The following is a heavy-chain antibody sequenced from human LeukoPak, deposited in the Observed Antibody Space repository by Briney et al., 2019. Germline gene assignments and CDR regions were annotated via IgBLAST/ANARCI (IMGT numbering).Heavy chain of an antibody. V-gene: IGHV3-11*01. CDR1: GFTFSDYY. CDR3: VGDYDSSGYAIDH. Sequence: GGSLRLSCAASGFTFSDYYMSWIRQAPGKGLEWVSYISSSGSTIYYADSVKGRFTISRDNAKNSLYLQMNSLRAEDTAVYYCVGDYDSSGYAIDHWGQGTLVTVSS. CDR2: ISSSGSTI. J-gene: IGHJ4*02. D-gene: IGHD3-22*01.